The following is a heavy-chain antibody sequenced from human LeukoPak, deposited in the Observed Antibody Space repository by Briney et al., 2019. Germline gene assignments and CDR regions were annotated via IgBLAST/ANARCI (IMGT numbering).Heavy chain of an antibody. CDR2: INPSGGST. D-gene: IGHD6-13*01. J-gene: IGHJ4*02. CDR3: ASQDAGYSSSWYVLNNEGSYFDY. V-gene: IGHV1-46*01. CDR1: GYTFTSYY. Sequence: GESLKISCKGSGYTFTSYYMHWVRQTPGQGLEWMGIINPSGGSTSYAQKFQGRVTMTRDMSTSTVYMELSSLRSEDTAVYYCASQDAGYSSSWYVLNNEGSYFDYWGQGTLVTVSS.